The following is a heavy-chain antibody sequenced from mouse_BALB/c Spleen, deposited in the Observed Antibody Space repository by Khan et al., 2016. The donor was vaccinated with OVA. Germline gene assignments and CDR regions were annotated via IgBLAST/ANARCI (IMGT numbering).Heavy chain of an antibody. CDR3: ARMDYSVYTFAY. J-gene: IGHJ3*01. D-gene: IGHD2-4*01. V-gene: IGHV1-77*01. CDR2: IFPGSGDT. Sequence: QVQLQQSGAELARPGASVKLSCKASGYTFTDYYINWVKQRTGQGLEWIGEIFPGSGDTYYNERFKGKATLTADNSSSTAYMQLRSLTSEASAVYFCARMDYSVYTFAYWGQGTLFTGSA. CDR1: GYTFTDYY.